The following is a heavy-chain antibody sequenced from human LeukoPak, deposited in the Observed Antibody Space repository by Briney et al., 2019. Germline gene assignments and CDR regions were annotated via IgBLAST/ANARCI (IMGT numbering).Heavy chain of an antibody. Sequence: SETLSLTCTVSGVSISSGDYYWSWIRQPPGKGLEWIGYIYYSGSTYYNPSLKSRVTMSVDTSNNQFSLKLNSVTAADTAVYYCVRDEGAAAGRAFDIWGQGTMVTVSS. CDR1: GVSISSGDYY. CDR2: IYYSGST. V-gene: IGHV4-61*08. D-gene: IGHD6-13*01. J-gene: IGHJ3*02. CDR3: VRDEGAAAGRAFDI.